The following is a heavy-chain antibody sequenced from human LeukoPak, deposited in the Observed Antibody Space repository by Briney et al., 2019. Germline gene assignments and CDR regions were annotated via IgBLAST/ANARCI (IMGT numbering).Heavy chain of an antibody. Sequence: SETLSLTCAVYGGSFSGYYWSWIRQPPGKGLEWIGSIYYSGSTYYNPSLKSRVTISVDTSKNQFSLKLSSVTAADTAVYYCASEDSSGYYYSDYWGQGTLVTVSS. J-gene: IGHJ4*02. CDR2: IYYSGST. CDR3: ASEDSSGYYYSDY. V-gene: IGHV4-34*01. D-gene: IGHD3-22*01. CDR1: GGSFSGYY.